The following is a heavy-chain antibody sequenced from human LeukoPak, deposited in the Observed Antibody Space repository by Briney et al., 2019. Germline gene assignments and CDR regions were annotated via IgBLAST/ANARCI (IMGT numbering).Heavy chain of an antibody. J-gene: IGHJ4*02. CDR1: GGFINSALYF. CDR2: TYYSGST. Sequence: PSQTLSLTCTVPGGFINSALYFWTWIRQHPGEGLEWIGYTYYSGSTHYNPSLKSRVIIAVDTSKNQFSLKLSSVTAADTAVYYCARAYCTSTRCPFDSWGQGTLVTVSS. CDR3: ARAYCTSTRCPFDS. D-gene: IGHD2-2*01. V-gene: IGHV4-31*03.